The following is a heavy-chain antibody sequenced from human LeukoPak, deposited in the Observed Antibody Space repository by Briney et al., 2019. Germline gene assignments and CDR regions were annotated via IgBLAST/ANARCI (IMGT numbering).Heavy chain of an antibody. CDR1: GYSFTSYW. CDR3: ARRGQLLSLAKAFDI. J-gene: IGHJ3*02. D-gene: IGHD2-2*01. Sequence: GESLKISCKGSGYSFTSYWIGWVRQMPGKGLEWMGIIYPGDSDTRYSPSFQGQVTISADKSISTAYLQWSSLKASDTAMYYCARRGQLLSLAKAFDIWGQGTMVTVSS. V-gene: IGHV5-51*01. CDR2: IYPGDSDT.